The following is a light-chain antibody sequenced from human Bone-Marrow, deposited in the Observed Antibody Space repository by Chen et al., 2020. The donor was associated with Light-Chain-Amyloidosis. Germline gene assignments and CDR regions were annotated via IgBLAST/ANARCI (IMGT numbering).Light chain of an antibody. CDR2: EVT. CDR1: SNDVGGDNH. CDR3: SSYTITNTLV. V-gene: IGLV2-14*01. Sequence: QSALTQPASVSGSPGQSITISCTGTSNDVGGDNHVSCYQQHPDKAPKLMIYEVTNRPSWVPDRFSGSKSDNTASLTISGLQTEDDADYFFSSYTITNTLVFGSGTRVTVL. J-gene: IGLJ1*01.